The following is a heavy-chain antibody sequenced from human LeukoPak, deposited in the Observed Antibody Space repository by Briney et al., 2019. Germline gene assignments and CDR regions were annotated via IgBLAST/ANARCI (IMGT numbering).Heavy chain of an antibody. CDR2: IYYSGST. V-gene: IGHV4-39*01. J-gene: IGHJ6*03. CDR1: GGSISSSSYY. Sequence: SETLSLTCTVYGGSISSSSYYWGWIRQPRGKGLEWIGSIYYSGSTYYNPSVKSRVTISVNTSKNQFSLKLSSVTAADTAVYYCARQGYYVYYYYYYMDVWGKGTTVTVSS. D-gene: IGHD3-3*01. CDR3: ARQGYYVYYYYYYMDV.